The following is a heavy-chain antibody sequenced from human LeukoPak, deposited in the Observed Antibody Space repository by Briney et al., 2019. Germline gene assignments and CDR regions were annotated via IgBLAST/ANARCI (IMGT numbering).Heavy chain of an antibody. D-gene: IGHD3-10*01. CDR1: GYTFTSYA. V-gene: IGHV1-3*04. J-gene: IGHJ6*02. Sequence: ASVKVSCKASGYTFTSYAMHWVRQAPGQRLEWVGWINTDNGNTKYSQKFQGRVTITRDTSASTAYMELSSLRSEDTAVFYCARAGPAYYGSGSADYYYYGMDVWGQGTTVTVSS. CDR3: ARAGPAYYGSGSADYYYYGMDV. CDR2: INTDNGNT.